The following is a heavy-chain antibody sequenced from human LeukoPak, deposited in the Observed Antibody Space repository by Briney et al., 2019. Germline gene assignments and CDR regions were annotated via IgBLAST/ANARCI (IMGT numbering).Heavy chain of an antibody. CDR2: IYYSGSA. CDR1: GGSISSSSYY. J-gene: IGHJ3*02. D-gene: IGHD3-22*01. V-gene: IGHV4-39*01. Sequence: PSETLSLTCTVSGGSISSSSYYWGSLRQPPGKVLEWIGSIYYSGSAYYHPSLKSRFTMSVDTSKNQFSLKLSSVTAADTAVYYCARGSYDSSGYYYDDAFDIWGQGTMVTVSS. CDR3: ARGSYDSSGYYYDDAFDI.